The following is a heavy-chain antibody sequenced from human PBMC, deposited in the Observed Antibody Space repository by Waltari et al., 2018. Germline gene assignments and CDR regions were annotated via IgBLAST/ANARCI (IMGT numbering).Heavy chain of an antibody. D-gene: IGHD2-21*01. CDR1: GYTFTSYY. CDR3: ARDAEVVVIAILRASYYFDY. V-gene: IGHV1-46*01. CDR2: INPSGGST. Sequence: QVQLVQSGAELKKPGASVKVSCKASGYTFTSYYMHWVRQAPGHGLGWMGIINPSGGSTSYAQKCQGRVTMTRDTSTSTVYMELSSLRSEDTAVYYCARDAEVVVIAILRASYYFDYWGQGTLVTVAS. J-gene: IGHJ4*02.